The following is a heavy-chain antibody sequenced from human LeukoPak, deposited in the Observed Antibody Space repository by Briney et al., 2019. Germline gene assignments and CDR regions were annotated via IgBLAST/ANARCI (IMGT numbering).Heavy chain of an antibody. J-gene: IGHJ3*02. D-gene: IGHD5-18*01. V-gene: IGHV1-69*06. CDR1: GGTFSSYA. CDR3: ARARIQLWAPGTAAFDI. Sequence: AASVKVSCKASGGTFSSYAISWVRQAPGQGLEWMGGIIPIFGTANYAQKFQGRVTITADKSTSTAYMELSSLRSEDTAVYYCARARIQLWAPGTAAFDIWGQGTMVTVSS. CDR2: IIPIFGTA.